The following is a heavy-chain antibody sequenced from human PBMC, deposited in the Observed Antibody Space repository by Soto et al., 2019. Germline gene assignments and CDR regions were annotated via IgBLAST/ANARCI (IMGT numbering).Heavy chain of an antibody. V-gene: IGHV1-69*19. J-gene: IGHJ4*01. D-gene: IGHD3-10*01. Sequence: QVQLVQSGAEMKKPGSSVKVSCQSSGGTFNTYAMNWVRQAPGQGPEWMGDISPMFGAANYAPKFQGRVTITADESTGTSYMQLSSLTSEDTALYFCAREVQVHTPAFVYWGHGTLFTV. CDR3: AREVQVHTPAFVY. CDR1: GGTFNTYA. CDR2: ISPMFGAA.